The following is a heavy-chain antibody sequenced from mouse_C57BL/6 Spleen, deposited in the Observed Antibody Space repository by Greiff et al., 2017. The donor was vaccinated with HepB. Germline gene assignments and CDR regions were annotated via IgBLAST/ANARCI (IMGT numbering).Heavy chain of an antibody. Sequence: QVQLQQPGAELVKPGASVKMSCKASGYTFTSYWITWVKQRPGQGLEWIGDIYPGSGSTNYNEKFKSKATLTVDTSSSTAYMQLSSLTSEDSAVYHCARGGYGYSYYAMDYWGQGTSVTVSS. D-gene: IGHD2-2*01. V-gene: IGHV1-55*01. CDR3: ARGGYGYSYYAMDY. CDR2: IYPGSGST. CDR1: GYTFTSYW. J-gene: IGHJ4*01.